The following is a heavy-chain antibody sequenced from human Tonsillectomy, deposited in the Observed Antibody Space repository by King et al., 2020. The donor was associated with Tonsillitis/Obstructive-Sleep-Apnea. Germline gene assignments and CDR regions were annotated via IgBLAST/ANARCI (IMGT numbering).Heavy chain of an antibody. J-gene: IGHJ4*02. D-gene: IGHD2-2*01. V-gene: IGHV3-53*01. CDR3: ARGRVVPAAPFDY. CDR1: GFTVSSNY. Sequence: VQLVESGGGLIQPGGSLRLSCAASGFTVSSNYMNWVRQAPGKGLEWVSVIYSGGRTYYADSVKGRFTISRDNSKNTLYLQMNSLRAEDTAVYYCARGRVVPAAPFDYWGQGTLVTVSS. CDR2: IYSGGRT.